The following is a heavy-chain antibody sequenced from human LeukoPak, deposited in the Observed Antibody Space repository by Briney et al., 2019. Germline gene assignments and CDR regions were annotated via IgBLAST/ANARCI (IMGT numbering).Heavy chain of an antibody. CDR2: ITGSGGNT. Sequence: PGGSLRLSCAASGFTFSSYSMNWVRQAPGKGLGWVSAITGSGGNTFYADSVKGRFTVSRDSSKNTLYLQMDSLSAEDTAVYYCAKYCTSSSCYAGSFYGMDVWGQGTTVTVSS. D-gene: IGHD2-2*01. J-gene: IGHJ6*02. V-gene: IGHV3-23*01. CDR3: AKYCTSSSCYAGSFYGMDV. CDR1: GFTFSSYS.